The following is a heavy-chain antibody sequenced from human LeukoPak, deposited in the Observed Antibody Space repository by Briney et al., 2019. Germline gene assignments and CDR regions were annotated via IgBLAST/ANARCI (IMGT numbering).Heavy chain of an antibody. D-gene: IGHD6-13*01. CDR2: IRSGSSDL. CDR3: ARESLAATGIDY. CDR1: GFTVSNNY. Sequence: GGSLRLSCAASGFTVSNNYMGWVRQAPGKGLGWVSSIRSGSSDLYYADSVKGRFTISRDNAKNSLYLQMNSLRAEDTAVYYCARESLAATGIDYWGQGTLVTVSS. V-gene: IGHV3-21*06. J-gene: IGHJ4*02.